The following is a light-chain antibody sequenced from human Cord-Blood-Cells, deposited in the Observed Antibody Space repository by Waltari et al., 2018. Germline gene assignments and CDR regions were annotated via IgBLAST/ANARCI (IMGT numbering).Light chain of an antibody. Sequence: DIQMTQSPSSLSASVGDRVTITCRASQTISSYLTWYQQQPGKAPKLLIYAASSLQSGVPSRFSGSGSGTDFTLTISSLQPEDFATYYCQQSYSTPRTFGQGTKVEIK. CDR3: QQSYSTPRT. J-gene: IGKJ1*01. V-gene: IGKV1-39*01. CDR1: QTISSY. CDR2: AAS.